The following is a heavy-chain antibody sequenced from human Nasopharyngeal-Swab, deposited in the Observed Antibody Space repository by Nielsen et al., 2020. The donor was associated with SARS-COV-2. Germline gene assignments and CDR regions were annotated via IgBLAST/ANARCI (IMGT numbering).Heavy chain of an antibody. J-gene: IGHJ4*02. CDR3: ASYKMGIDY. D-gene: IGHD3-10*01. V-gene: IGHV3-11*06. Sequence: WIRQPPGKGLEWVPYISSSSSYTNYADSVKGRFTISRDNAKNSLYLQMNSLRAEDTAVYYCASYKMGIDYWGQGTLVTVSS. CDR2: ISSSSSYT.